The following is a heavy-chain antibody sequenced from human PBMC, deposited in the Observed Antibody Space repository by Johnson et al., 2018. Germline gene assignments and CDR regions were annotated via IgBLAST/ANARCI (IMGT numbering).Heavy chain of an antibody. CDR2: ISYDGSNG. V-gene: IGHV3-30*04. D-gene: IGHD6-13*01. CDR3: GNHYNSRDYSNAFDL. J-gene: IGHJ3*01. Sequence: QVQLVESGGGVVEPGRSLTLSCAASGFAFSTYAMHWVRQAPGKGLEWVAVISYDGSNGNYADSVKGRFTISRANSKNTLYLQMKSLRAEDTAVYYCGNHYNSRDYSNAFDLWGQGTMVTVSS. CDR1: GFAFSTYA.